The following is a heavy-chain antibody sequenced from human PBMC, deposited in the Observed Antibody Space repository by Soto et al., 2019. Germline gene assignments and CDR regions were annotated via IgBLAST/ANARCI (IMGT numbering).Heavy chain of an antibody. J-gene: IGHJ5*02. D-gene: IGHD3-16*01. CDR3: AAGRPGEGFDP. V-gene: IGHV1-58*01. CDR1: GFAFTSSA. Sequence: GASVKVSCKASGFAFTSSAVQWVRQARGQRLEWIGWIVVGSGNTNYAQKFQERVTITRDMSTSTAYIELSSLRSEDTAVYYCAAGRPGEGFDPWGQGTLVTVSS. CDR2: IVVGSGNT.